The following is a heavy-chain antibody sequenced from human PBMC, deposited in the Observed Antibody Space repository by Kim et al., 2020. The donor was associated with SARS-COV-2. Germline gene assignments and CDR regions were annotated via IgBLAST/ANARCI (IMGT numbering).Heavy chain of an antibody. CDR1: GGSVSSGSYY. D-gene: IGHD2-15*01. Sequence: SETLSLTCTVSGGSVSSGSYYWSWIRQPPGKGLEWIGYIYYSGSTNYNPSLKSRVTISVDTSKNQFSLKLSSVTAADTAVYYCARGRGDIVVVVAATPPSFDSWGQATLVPVSS. CDR3: ARGRGDIVVVVAATPPSFDS. V-gene: IGHV4-61*01. CDR2: IYYSGST. J-gene: IGHJ4*02.